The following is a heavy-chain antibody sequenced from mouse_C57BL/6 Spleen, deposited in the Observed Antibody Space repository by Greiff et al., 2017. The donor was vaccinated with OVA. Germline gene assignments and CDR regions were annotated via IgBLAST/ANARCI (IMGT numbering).Heavy chain of an antibody. CDR1: GYTFTSYW. Sequence: QVHVKQPGAELVRPGTSVKLSCKASGYTFTSYWMHWVKQRPGQGLEWIGVIDPSDSYTNYNQKFKGKATLTVDTSSSTAYMQLSSLTSEDSAVYYCASLTGYWYFDVWGTGTTVTVSS. D-gene: IGHD4-1*01. V-gene: IGHV1-59*01. CDR2: IDPSDSYT. CDR3: ASLTGYWYFDV. J-gene: IGHJ1*03.